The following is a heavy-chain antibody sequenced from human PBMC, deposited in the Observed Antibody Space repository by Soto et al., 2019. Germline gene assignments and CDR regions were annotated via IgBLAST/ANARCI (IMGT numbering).Heavy chain of an antibody. J-gene: IGHJ4*02. D-gene: IGHD3-3*01. V-gene: IGHV4-4*07. CDR2: ISTSGST. CDR3: ARVGVVGSLEYFDY. Sequence: PSETLSLTCTVSGDSINSYYWSWIRQPAGKGLEWIGRISTSGSTKYNPSLKSRVTMPIDTSKNQFSLKLSSVTAADTAVYYCARVGVVGSLEYFDYWGQGSLVTVSS. CDR1: GDSINSYY.